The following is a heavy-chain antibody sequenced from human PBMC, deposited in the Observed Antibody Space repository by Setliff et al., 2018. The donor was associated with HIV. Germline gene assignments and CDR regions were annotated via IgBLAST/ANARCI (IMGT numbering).Heavy chain of an antibody. J-gene: IGHJ4*02. CDR2: INYSGST. V-gene: IGHV4-39*07. D-gene: IGHD1-26*01. CDR3: ARGAEPSWGLNFFDY. CDR1: GDSISSTTYS. Sequence: PSETLSLTCTVSGDSISSTTYSWGWIRQPPGKGLEWIGTINYSGSTYYNPSLKSRVTISIDPSKQQVSLKLRSVTAADTAVYYCARGAEPSWGLNFFDYWGQGTRVTVSS.